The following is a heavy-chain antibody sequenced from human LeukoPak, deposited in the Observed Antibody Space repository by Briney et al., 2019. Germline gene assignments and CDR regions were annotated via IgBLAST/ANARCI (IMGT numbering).Heavy chain of an antibody. D-gene: IGHD3-22*01. CDR2: IIPIFGTA. Sequence: SVKVSCKASGDSFGSFVISWARQAPGQGPEWMGGIIPIFGTANYAQNFQGRVTITTDEPTRTAYMELSRLRSEDTAVYYCARESMIVVGENYRNDAFDIWGQGTMVTVSS. CDR3: ARESMIVVGENYRNDAFDI. J-gene: IGHJ3*02. V-gene: IGHV1-69*05. CDR1: GDSFGSFV.